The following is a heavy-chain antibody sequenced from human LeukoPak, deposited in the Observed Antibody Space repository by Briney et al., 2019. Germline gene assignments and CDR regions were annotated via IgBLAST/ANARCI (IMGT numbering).Heavy chain of an antibody. D-gene: IGHD3-3*01. J-gene: IGHJ6*03. CDR3: ARDGGTGSDFWSGYYYYMDV. CDR2: INPNSGGT. V-gene: IGHV1-2*02. Sequence: VASVKVSCKASGYTFTGYYMHWVRPAPGQGLEWMGWINPNSGGTNYAQKFQGRVTMTRDTSISTAYMELSRLRSDDTAVYYCARDGGTGSDFWSGYYYYMDVWGKGPRSPSP. CDR1: GYTFTGYY.